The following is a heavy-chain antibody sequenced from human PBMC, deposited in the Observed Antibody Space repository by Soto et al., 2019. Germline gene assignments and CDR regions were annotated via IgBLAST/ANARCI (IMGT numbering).Heavy chain of an antibody. Sequence: GASVKVSCKASGGTFSSYAISWVRQAPGQGLEWMGGIIPIFGTANYAQKFQGRVTITADESTSTAYMELSSLRSEDTAVYYCARSDYSQLYYYYGMDVWGQGTTVTVSS. CDR3: ARSDYSQLYYYYGMDV. V-gene: IGHV1-69*13. J-gene: IGHJ6*02. CDR2: IIPIFGTA. CDR1: GGTFSSYA. D-gene: IGHD4-4*01.